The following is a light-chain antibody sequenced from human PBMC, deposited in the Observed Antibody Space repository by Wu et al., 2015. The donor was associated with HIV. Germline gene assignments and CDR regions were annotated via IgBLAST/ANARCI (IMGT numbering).Light chain of an antibody. V-gene: IGKV3-11*01. CDR2: DAS. J-gene: IGKJ2*01. Sequence: EIVLTQSPGTLSLSPGERATLSCRASQSVSSYLAWYQQKPGQAPRLLIYDASNRATGIPARFSGSGSGTDFTLTISSLEPEDFAVYYCQQYGSSPETFGQGTKLEIK. CDR3: QQYGSSPET. CDR1: QSVSSY.